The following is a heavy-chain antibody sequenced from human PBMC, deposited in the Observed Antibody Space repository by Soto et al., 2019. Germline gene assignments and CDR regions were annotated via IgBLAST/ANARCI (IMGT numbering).Heavy chain of an antibody. CDR3: AKEGPITNWYFDY. Sequence: QVQLVESGGGVVQPGRSLRLSCAASGFTFSSYGMHWVRQAPGKGLEWVTVISYDGKVAYYADPVKGRFTISRDNSKNTLYLHMNSLRTEDTAMYYCAKEGPITNWYFDYWGQGTLVTVSS. D-gene: IGHD1-1*01. J-gene: IGHJ4*02. CDR1: GFTFSSYG. CDR2: ISYDGKVA. V-gene: IGHV3-30*18.